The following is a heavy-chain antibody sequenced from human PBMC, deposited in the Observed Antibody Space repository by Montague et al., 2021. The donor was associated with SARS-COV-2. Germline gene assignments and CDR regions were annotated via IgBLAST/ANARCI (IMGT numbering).Heavy chain of an antibody. J-gene: IGHJ3*01. CDR2: IYYSGST. Sequence: TLSLTCTVSGGSISDGCYSWTWIRQLPGKGLEWIVCIYYSGSTFYNPSLKSRLTISVDTSKNQFSLKLSSVTAADTADCSCAGEGGRFQLWLRGDDAYALWGQGTMVTVSS. D-gene: IGHD5-18*01. CDR1: GGSISDGCYS. V-gene: IGHV4-31*03. CDR3: AGEGGRFQLWLRGDDAYAL.